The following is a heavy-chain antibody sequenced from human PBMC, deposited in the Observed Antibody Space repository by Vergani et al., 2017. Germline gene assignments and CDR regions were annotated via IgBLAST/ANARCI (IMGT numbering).Heavy chain of an antibody. Sequence: EVQLVESGGGLVQPGGSLRLSCAASGFTFSSYEMNWVRQAPGKGLEWVSYISSSGSTIYYADSVKGRFTISRDNAKNSLYLQMNSLRAEDTAVYYCARDLISAKMPGIAVAGANYYYYGMDVWGQGTTVTVSS. J-gene: IGHJ6*02. V-gene: IGHV3-48*03. CDR3: ARDLISAKMPGIAVAGANYYYYGMDV. CDR2: ISSSGSTI. CDR1: GFTFSSYE. D-gene: IGHD6-19*01.